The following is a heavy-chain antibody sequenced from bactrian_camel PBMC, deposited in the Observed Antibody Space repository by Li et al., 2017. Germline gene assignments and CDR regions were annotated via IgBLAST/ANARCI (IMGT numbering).Heavy chain of an antibody. CDR2: IDSDGST. Sequence: HVQLVESGGGSVQAGGSLRLSCKASGYGYSYGDYCVGWFRQAPGKEREWVAAIDSDGSTKYADSVKGRFTISRDNAQNTLYLRLNGLKTEDTATCYCASGHNWYNYWGQGTQVTVS. CDR1: GYGYSYGD. V-gene: IGHV3S53*01. D-gene: IGHD8*01. CDR3: ASGHNWYNY. J-gene: IGHJ4*01.